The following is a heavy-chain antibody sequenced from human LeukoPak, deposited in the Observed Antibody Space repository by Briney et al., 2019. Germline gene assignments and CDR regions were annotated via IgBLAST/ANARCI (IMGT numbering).Heavy chain of an antibody. J-gene: IGHJ4*02. Sequence: GGSLRLSCAASGFTFSSYDMHWVRQAPGKGLEWVAFIRYDGSNKYYADSVKGRFTISRDNSKNTLYLQMNSLRAEDTAVYYCASGVWQLVPWYFDYWGQGTLVTVSS. CDR3: ASGVWQLVPWYFDY. D-gene: IGHD6-13*01. CDR1: GFTFSSYD. CDR2: IRYDGSNK. V-gene: IGHV3-30*02.